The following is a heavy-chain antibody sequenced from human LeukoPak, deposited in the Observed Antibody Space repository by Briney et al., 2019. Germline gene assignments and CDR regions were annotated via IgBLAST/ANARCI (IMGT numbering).Heavy chain of an antibody. CDR2: INPNSGGT. V-gene: IGHV1-2*02. D-gene: IGHD4-11*01. CDR3: ARDALQDYYMDV. J-gene: IGHJ6*03. Sequence: ASVKVSCKASGYTFTGYYMHWVRQAPGQGLEWMGWINPNSGGTNYAQKFQGRVTMTRDASISTAYMELSRLRSDDTAVYYCARDALQDYYMDVWGKGTTVTVSS. CDR1: GYTFTGYY.